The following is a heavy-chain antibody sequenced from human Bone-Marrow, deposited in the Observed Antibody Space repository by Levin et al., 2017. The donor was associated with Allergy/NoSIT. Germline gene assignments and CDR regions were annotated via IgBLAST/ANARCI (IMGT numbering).Heavy chain of an antibody. CDR2: IYASGST. V-gene: IGHV4-61*02. CDR1: GGSLSSTNHF. J-gene: IGHJ4*02. CDR3: ARGRGYYFDS. D-gene: IGHD3-10*01. Sequence: SQTLSLTCSVSGGSLSSTNHFWSWIRQPAGKGLEWIGRIYASGSTNYNPSLKTPVTISLDTSKNQFSLSLNSVTAADTAVYFCARGRGYYFDSWGQGTLVAVSS.